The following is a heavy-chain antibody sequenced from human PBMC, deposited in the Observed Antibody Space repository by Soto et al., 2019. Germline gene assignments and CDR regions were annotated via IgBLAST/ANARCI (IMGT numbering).Heavy chain of an antibody. CDR2: IWYDGSNK. D-gene: IGHD3-10*02. CDR3: AKEGLFGTGVYYYYGMDV. J-gene: IGHJ6*02. Sequence: PGGSLRLSCAASGFTFSSYGMHWVRQAPGKGLEWVAVIWYDGSNKYYADSVKGRFTISRDNSKNTLYLQMNSLRAEDTAVYYCAKEGLFGTGVYYYYGMDVWGQGTTVTVSS. V-gene: IGHV3-30*02. CDR1: GFTFSSYG.